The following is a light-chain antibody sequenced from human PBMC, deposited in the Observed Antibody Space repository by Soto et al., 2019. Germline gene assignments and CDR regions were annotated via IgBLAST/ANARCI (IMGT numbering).Light chain of an antibody. V-gene: IGKV3-11*01. CDR3: QQYHNWPTWT. CDR2: DAS. Sequence: EIVLTQSPATLSLSPGERATLSCRASQSVSSYLAWYQQKPGQAPRLLIYDASNRATGIPARFSGSGSGTDFTLTISSVEPEDSAVYFCQQYHNWPTWTFGEGTKVDI. J-gene: IGKJ1*01. CDR1: QSVSSY.